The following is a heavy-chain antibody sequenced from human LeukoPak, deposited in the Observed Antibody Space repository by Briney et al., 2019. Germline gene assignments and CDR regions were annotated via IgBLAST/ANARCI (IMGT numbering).Heavy chain of an antibody. CDR2: ISYDGSNK. Sequence: GGSLRLSCAASGFTFSSYGMHWVRQAPGKGLGWVAVISYDGSNKYYADSVKGRFTISRDNSKNTLYLQMNSLRAEDTAVYYCAKDRGVVTEPYYFDYWGQGTLVTVSS. J-gene: IGHJ4*02. CDR3: AKDRGVVTEPYYFDY. D-gene: IGHD2-21*02. CDR1: GFTFSSYG. V-gene: IGHV3-30*18.